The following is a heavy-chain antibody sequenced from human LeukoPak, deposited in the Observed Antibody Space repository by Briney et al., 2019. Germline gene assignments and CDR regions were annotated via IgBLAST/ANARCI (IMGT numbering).Heavy chain of an antibody. J-gene: IGHJ4*02. CDR3: ARHGDVRYFDWLKDGFDY. CDR2: IYNSGIT. Sequence: SETLSLTCTVFGGSISSYYWSWIRKPPGKGLEWIGYIYNSGITNKNPSLKSRVTISGDTSKNQFSLKLSSVTAADTAVYYCARHGDVRYFDWLKDGFDYWGQGTLVAVSS. D-gene: IGHD3-9*01. CDR1: GGSISSYY. V-gene: IGHV4-4*09.